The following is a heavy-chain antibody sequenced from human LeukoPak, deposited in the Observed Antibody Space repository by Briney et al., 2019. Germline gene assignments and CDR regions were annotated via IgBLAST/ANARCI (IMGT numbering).Heavy chain of an antibody. D-gene: IGHD6-13*01. Sequence: ASVKVSCKASGYTFTSYGISWVRQAPGQGLAWMGWISAYNGNTNYAQKLQGRVTMTTDTSTSTAYMELRSLRSDDTAVYYCARDPTPYSSSWSNYFDYWGQGTLVTVSS. CDR1: GYTFTSYG. CDR2: ISAYNGNT. CDR3: ARDPTPYSSSWSNYFDY. J-gene: IGHJ4*02. V-gene: IGHV1-18*01.